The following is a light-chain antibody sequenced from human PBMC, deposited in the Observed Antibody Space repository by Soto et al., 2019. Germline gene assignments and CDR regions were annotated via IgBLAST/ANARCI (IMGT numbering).Light chain of an antibody. CDR3: QQRRDWYT. V-gene: IGKV3-11*01. CDR2: DAS. CDR1: QNIKSY. Sequence: IVLIQSPATLSLSPGERTNLSLRATQNIKSYLAWYQQKPGQAPRLLIYDASNRATGIPARFRGSGSGTDFTLTISSLESEDSAVYYCQQRRDWYTFGQGTKLEIK. J-gene: IGKJ2*01.